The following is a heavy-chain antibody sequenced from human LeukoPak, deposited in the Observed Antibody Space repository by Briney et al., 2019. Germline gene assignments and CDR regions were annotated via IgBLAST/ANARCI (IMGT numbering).Heavy chain of an antibody. CDR3: AKNNYYGSGSQQVYYYYYYMDV. CDR2: ISGSDGST. V-gene: IGHV3-23*01. Sequence: GSLRLSCAASGFTVSSNYMSWVRQAPGKGLEWVSGISGSDGSTYYADSVKGRFIISRDNSKNTLYLQMNSLRAEDTAVYYCAKNNYYGSGSQQVYYYYYYMDVWGKGTTVTISS. J-gene: IGHJ6*03. CDR1: GFTVSSNY. D-gene: IGHD3-10*01.